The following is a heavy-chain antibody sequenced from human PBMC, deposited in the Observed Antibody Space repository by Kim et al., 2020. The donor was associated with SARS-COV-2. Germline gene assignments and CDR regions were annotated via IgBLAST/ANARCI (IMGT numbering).Heavy chain of an antibody. J-gene: IGHJ6*01. D-gene: IGHD1-26*01. CDR1: VLPLRSYS. V-gene: IGHV3-74*01. CDR2: INSDGSSK. CDR3: ARTTDELEYYYYYYGMDV. Sequence: VLPLRSYSMNRSRTAQGKGLGWGPRINSDGSSKSYAESVKGRFTIPRDHAKNTLYLQMNSLRAEDTAVYYCARTTDELEYYYYYYGMDV.